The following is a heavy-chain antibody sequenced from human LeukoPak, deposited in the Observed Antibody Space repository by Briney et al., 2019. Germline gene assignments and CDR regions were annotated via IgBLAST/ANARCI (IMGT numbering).Heavy chain of an antibody. J-gene: IGHJ5*02. CDR2: MKQDGSEK. CDR3: AKHYDFWSGYGSNWFDP. D-gene: IGHD3-3*01. V-gene: IGHV3-7*01. Sequence: GGSLRLSCAASGFTFSSYWMSWVRQAPGKGLEWVANMKQDGSEKYYVDSVKGRFTISRDNAKNSLYLQMNSLRAEDTAVYYCAKHYDFWSGYGSNWFDPWGQGTLVTVSS. CDR1: GFTFSSYW.